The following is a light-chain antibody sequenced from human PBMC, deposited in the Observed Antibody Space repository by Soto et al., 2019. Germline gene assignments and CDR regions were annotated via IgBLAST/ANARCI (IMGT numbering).Light chain of an antibody. J-gene: IGLJ1*01. V-gene: IGLV1-40*01. CDR2: GNN. CDR3: QSYDSIFHV. Sequence: QSVLTQPPSVSGAPGQRVTISCTGSSSNIGAGYDVHWYQHLPGTAPKLLIYGNNNRPSGVPDRFSGSKSGTSASLAITGLQAEDEAEYFCQSYDSIFHVVGTGTKLTVL. CDR1: SSNIGAGYD.